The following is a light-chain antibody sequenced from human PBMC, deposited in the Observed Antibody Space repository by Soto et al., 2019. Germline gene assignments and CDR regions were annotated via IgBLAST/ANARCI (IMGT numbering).Light chain of an antibody. CDR3: CSYAGSYTYV. J-gene: IGLJ1*01. Sequence: QSVLTQPRSVSGSPGQSVTISCTGTSSDVGGSNYVSWYQHHPVQAPKLMIYDVSERPSGVPDRFSGSKSGNTASLTISGLQAEDEADYYCCSYAGSYTYVFGTGTKLTVL. CDR1: SSDVGGSNY. CDR2: DVS. V-gene: IGLV2-11*01.